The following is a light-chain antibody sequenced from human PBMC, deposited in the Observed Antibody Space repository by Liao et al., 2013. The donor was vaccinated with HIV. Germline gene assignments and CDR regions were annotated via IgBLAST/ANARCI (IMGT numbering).Light chain of an antibody. V-gene: IGLV3-1*01. J-gene: IGLJ2*01. CDR2: QDS. CDR3: QAWDSSHVV. CDR1: NLGDKY. Sequence: SHELTQPPSVSVSPGQTASITCSGDNLGDKYACWYQQKPGQSPVLVIYQDSKRPSGIPERFSGSNSGNTATLTISGTQAMDEADYYCQAWDSSHVVFGGGTKLTVL.